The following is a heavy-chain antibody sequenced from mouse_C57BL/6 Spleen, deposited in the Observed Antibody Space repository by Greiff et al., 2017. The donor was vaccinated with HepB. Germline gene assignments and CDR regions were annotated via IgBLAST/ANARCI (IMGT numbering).Heavy chain of an antibody. CDR1: GFTFSSYG. CDR3: ARQHFDD. V-gene: IGHV5-6*02. Sequence: DVKLVESGGDLVKPGGSLKLSCAASGFTFSSYGMSWVRQTPDKRLEWVATISSGGSYTYYPDSVKGRFTISRDNAKNTLYLQMSSLKSEDTAMYYCARQHFDDWGKGTTLTVSS. CDR2: ISSGGSYT. J-gene: IGHJ2*01.